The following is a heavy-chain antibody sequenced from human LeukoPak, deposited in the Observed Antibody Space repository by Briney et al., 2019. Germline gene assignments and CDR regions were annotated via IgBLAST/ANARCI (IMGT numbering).Heavy chain of an antibody. CDR1: GGSISSYY. V-gene: IGHV4-59*12. Sequence: PSETLSLTYTVSGGSISSYYWSWIRQPPGKGLEWIGYIYYSGSTNYNPSLKSRVTISVDTSKNQFSLKLSSVTAADTAVYYCARGRYYFDYWGQGTLVTVSS. CDR2: IYYSGST. CDR3: ARGRYYFDY. J-gene: IGHJ4*02.